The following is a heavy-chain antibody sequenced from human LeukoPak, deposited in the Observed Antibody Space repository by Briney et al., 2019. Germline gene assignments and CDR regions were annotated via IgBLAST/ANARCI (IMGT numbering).Heavy chain of an antibody. CDR1: GGSISSYY. V-gene: IGHV4-59*01. CDR3: ARDFGYDDPFDY. Sequence: SETLSLTCTVSGGSISSYYWSWIRRPPGKGLEWIGYIYYSGSTNYNPSLKSRVTISVDTSKNQFSLKLSSVTAADTAVYYCARDFGYDDPFDYWGQGTLVTVSS. CDR2: IYYSGST. J-gene: IGHJ4*02. D-gene: IGHD5-12*01.